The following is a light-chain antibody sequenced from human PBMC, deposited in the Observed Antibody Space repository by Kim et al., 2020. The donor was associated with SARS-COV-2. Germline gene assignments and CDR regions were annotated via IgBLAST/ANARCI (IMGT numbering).Light chain of an antibody. Sequence: GQSITISCTGTRSDVGGYKYVSWYQQHPGKAPKLMIYDVSNRPSGVSNRFSGSKSGNTASLTISGLQAEDEADYYCSSYTSSTSVVFGGGTQLTVL. CDR2: DVS. J-gene: IGLJ2*01. CDR1: RSDVGGYKY. CDR3: SSYTSSTSVV. V-gene: IGLV2-14*04.